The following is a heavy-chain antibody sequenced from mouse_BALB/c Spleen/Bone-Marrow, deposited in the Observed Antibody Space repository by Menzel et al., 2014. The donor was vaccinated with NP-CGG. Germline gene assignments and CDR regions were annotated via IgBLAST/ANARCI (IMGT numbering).Heavy chain of an antibody. V-gene: IGHV5-6-3*01. D-gene: IGHD1-1*01. CDR3: ARDNYGSRFDY. J-gene: IGHJ2*01. Sequence: VESGGGLVQPGGSLKLSCAASGFTFSSYGMSLVRQPPDKRLELVATINNNDGNTYYPDSVKGRFTISRDNAKNTLYLQMSSLKSEDTAMYYCARDNYGSRFDYWGQGTTLTVSS. CDR2: INNNDGNT. CDR1: GFTFSSYG.